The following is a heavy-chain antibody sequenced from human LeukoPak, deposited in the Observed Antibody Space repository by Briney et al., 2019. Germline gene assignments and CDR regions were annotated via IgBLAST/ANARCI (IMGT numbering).Heavy chain of an antibody. CDR2: IYYSGST. D-gene: IGHD6-13*01. CDR3: ARGHSSSWYYYYYGMDV. Sequence: PSETLSLTCTVSGGSISSYYWSWIRQPPGKGLEWIGYIYYSGSTNYNPFLKSRVTISVDTSKNQFSLKLSSVTAADTAVYYCARGHSSSWYYYYYGMDVWGQGTTVTVSS. J-gene: IGHJ6*02. CDR1: GGSISSYY. V-gene: IGHV4-59*01.